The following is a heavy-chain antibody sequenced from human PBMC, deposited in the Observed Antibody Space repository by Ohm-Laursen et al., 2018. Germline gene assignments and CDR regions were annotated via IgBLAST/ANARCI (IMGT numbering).Heavy chain of an antibody. CDR3: ARTIFGASLAMDI. CDR2: INPKSGVT. Sequence: ASVKVSCKASGYTFTNYFLHWVRQAPGQGLEWMGWINPKSGVTNYAQKFQGRVTMTMDTSITTAYLEQSRLRSEDTAVYYCARTIFGASLAMDIWGQGTTVTV. J-gene: IGHJ6*02. CDR1: GYTFTNYF. D-gene: IGHD3-3*01. V-gene: IGHV1-2*02.